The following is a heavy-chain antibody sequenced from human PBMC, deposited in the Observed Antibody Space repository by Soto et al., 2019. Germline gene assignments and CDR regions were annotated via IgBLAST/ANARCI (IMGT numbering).Heavy chain of an antibody. D-gene: IGHD2-8*01. CDR1: GFTFSAYS. Sequence: EMQLVESGGGLVQPGESLILSCAASGFTFSAYSMNWVRQAPGKWLEWIAYITGSSATIYYADSVKGRFTISRDNAKNALYLQMNSLRDEDTAIYFCARDNGMAGSFDPWGQGTLVTVSS. CDR2: ITGSSATI. J-gene: IGHJ5*02. CDR3: ARDNGMAGSFDP. V-gene: IGHV3-48*02.